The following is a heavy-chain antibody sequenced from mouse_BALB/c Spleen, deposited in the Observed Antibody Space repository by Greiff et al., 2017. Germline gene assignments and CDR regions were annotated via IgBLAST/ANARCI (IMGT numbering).Heavy chain of an antibody. Sequence: VQLKESGPGLVKPSQSLSLTCTVTGYSITSDYAWNWIRQFPGNKLEWMGYISYSGSTSYNPSLKSRISITRDTSKNQFFLQLNSVTTEDTATYYCARSMITSFAYWGQGTLVTVSA. CDR3: ARSMITSFAY. CDR1: GYSITSDYA. J-gene: IGHJ3*01. V-gene: IGHV3-2*02. CDR2: ISYSGST. D-gene: IGHD2-4*01.